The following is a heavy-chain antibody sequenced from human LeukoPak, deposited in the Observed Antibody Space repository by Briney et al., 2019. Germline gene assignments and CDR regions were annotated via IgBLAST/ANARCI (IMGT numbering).Heavy chain of an antibody. CDR1: GYSFTNYD. D-gene: IGHD6-13*01. CDR3: ARGPPESSSSDY. Sequence: ASVKVSCKASGYSFTNYDINWVRQASGQGLEWMGWVSPDSSKTGYAQQFQCRVIISVNTSISTVYMDLSILTSEDTAVYYCARGPPESSSSDYWGQGTLVTVSS. V-gene: IGHV1-8*01. CDR2: VSPDSSKT. J-gene: IGHJ4*02.